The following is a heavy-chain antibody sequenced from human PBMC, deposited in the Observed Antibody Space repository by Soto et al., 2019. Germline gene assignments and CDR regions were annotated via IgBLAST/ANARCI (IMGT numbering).Heavy chain of an antibody. Sequence: QPGGSLRLSCAASGFTFSSYGMHWVRQAPGKGLEWVAVISYDGSNKYYADSVKGRFTISRDNSKNTLYLQMNSLRAEDTAVYYCASLGATVHYYYMDVWGKGTTVTVSS. V-gene: IGHV3-30*03. CDR3: ASLGATVHYYYMDV. CDR2: ISYDGSNK. J-gene: IGHJ6*03. D-gene: IGHD4-17*01. CDR1: GFTFSSYG.